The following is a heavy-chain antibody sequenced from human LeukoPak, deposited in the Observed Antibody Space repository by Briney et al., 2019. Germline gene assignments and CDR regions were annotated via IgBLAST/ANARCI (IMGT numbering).Heavy chain of an antibody. CDR3: ARDRGELPMYYFDY. Sequence: GGSLRLSCAASGFTFSSSAMSWVRQAPGKGLEWVSAISNNGGYTYYADSVQGRFTISRDNSKNTLYLQMNSLRAEDTAVYYCARDRGELPMYYFDYWGQGTLVTVSS. D-gene: IGHD3-16*01. J-gene: IGHJ4*02. CDR1: GFTFSSSA. CDR2: ISNNGGYT. V-gene: IGHV3-23*01.